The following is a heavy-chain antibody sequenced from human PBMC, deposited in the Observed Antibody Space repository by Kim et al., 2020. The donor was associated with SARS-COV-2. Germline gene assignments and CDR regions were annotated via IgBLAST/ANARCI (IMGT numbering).Heavy chain of an antibody. J-gene: IGHJ4*02. CDR2: ISGSADGT. V-gene: IGHV3-23*01. D-gene: IGHD1-26*01. CDR1: GFTFSNYA. Sequence: GGSLRLSCAASGFTFSNYAMSWVRQAPGKGLEWVSAISGSADGTYYADSVKGRFIISRDNFKNTLYLQMNTLTAEDTAAYYCARERKKWPENYFDYWGQGTLVPVSS. CDR3: ARERKKWPENYFDY.